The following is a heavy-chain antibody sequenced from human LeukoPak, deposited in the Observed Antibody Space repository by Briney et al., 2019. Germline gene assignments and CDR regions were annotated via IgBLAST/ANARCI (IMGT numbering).Heavy chain of an antibody. CDR3: AREDRYFDLYYYYYMDV. CDR2: ISSSSSYI. J-gene: IGHJ6*03. V-gene: IGHV3-21*06. Sequence: GGSLRLSCAASGFTFSSYSMNWVRQAPGKGLEWVSSISSSSSYIHYADSVKGRFTISRDNAENSLYLQMNSLRAEDTAVYYCAREDRYFDLYYYYYMDVWGKGTTVTVSS. CDR1: GFTFSSYS. D-gene: IGHD3-9*01.